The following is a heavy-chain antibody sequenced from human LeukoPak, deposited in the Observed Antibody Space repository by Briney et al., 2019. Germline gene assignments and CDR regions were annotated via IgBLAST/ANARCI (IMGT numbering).Heavy chain of an antibody. Sequence: GGSLRLSCAASGFTFSSYSMNWVRQAPGKGLEWVSSIISSSSYIYYADSVKGRFTISRDNSKNTLYLQMNSLRAEDTAVYYCAKHVTGDLDYFDYWGQGTLVTVSS. CDR3: AKHVTGDLDYFDY. CDR2: IISSSSYI. J-gene: IGHJ4*02. CDR1: GFTFSSYS. V-gene: IGHV3-21*04. D-gene: IGHD7-27*01.